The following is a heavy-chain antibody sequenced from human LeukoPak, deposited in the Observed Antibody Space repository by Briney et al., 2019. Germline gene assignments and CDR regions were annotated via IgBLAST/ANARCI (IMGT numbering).Heavy chain of an antibody. V-gene: IGHV3-53*01. CDR1: GFTVSSNY. D-gene: IGHD4-17*01. Sequence: GGSLRLSCAASGFTVSSNYMSWVRQAPGKGLEWVSVIYSGGSTYYADSVKGRFTISRDNAKNSLYLQMNSLRAEDTAVYYCAAMTTVTPGDAFDIWGQGTMVTVSS. CDR2: IYSGGST. J-gene: IGHJ3*02. CDR3: AAMTTVTPGDAFDI.